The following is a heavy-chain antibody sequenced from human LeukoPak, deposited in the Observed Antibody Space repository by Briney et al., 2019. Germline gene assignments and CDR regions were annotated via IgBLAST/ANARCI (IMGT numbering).Heavy chain of an antibody. D-gene: IGHD6-13*01. J-gene: IGHJ4*02. Sequence: GGSLRLSCSASGFTFSSHPMHWVRQAPGKGLEWISYISSSSSYTDYADSVKGRFTISRDNAQNALFLQMNSLRVEDTAVYYCAAGTAADYWGLGTLVTVSS. V-gene: IGHV3-21*05. CDR1: GFTFSSHP. CDR3: AAGTAADY. CDR2: ISSSSSYT.